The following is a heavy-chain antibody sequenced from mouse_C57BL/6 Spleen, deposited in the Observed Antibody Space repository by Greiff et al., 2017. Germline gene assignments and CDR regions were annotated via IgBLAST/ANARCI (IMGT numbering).Heavy chain of an antibody. Sequence: QVQLKQPGAELVKPGASVKMSCKASGYTFTSYWITWVKQRPGQGLEWIGDIYPGSGGTNYNEKFKSKATLTVDTSSSTAYMQLSSLTSEDSAVYYCARRRDGNFDYWGQGTTLTVSS. D-gene: IGHD2-3*01. V-gene: IGHV1-55*01. CDR1: GYTFTSYW. J-gene: IGHJ2*01. CDR2: IYPGSGGT. CDR3: ARRRDGNFDY.